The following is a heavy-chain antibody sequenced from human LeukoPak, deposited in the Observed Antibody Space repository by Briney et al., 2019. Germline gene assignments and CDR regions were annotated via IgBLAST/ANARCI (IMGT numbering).Heavy chain of an antibody. D-gene: IGHD2-2*01. CDR1: GYTFTSYG. CDR2: ISAYNGNT. Sequence: ASVKVSCKASGYTFTSYGISWVRQAPGQGLEWMGWISAYNGNTNYAQKLQGRVTMTTDTSTSTAYMELRSLRSDDTAVYYCARDPGYCSSTSCYDNWFDPWGQGTLVTVSS. J-gene: IGHJ5*02. V-gene: IGHV1-18*01. CDR3: ARDPGYCSSTSCYDNWFDP.